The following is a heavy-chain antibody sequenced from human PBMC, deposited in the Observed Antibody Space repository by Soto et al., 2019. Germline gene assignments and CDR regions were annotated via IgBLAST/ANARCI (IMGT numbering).Heavy chain of an antibody. CDR2: ISDSGGRT. D-gene: IGHD3-10*01. CDR1: GFTFSSYA. V-gene: IGHV3-23*01. Sequence: EVQLLESGGGLVQPGGSLRLSCAASGFTFSSYAMSWVRQAPGKGLEWVSAISDSGGRTYYADSVKGRFTISRDNSKNTLYLQMNSLRAEDTAVYYCAKIFRSGLLWFGELCTVDYWGQGTLVTVSS. CDR3: AKIFRSGLLWFGELCTVDY. J-gene: IGHJ4*02.